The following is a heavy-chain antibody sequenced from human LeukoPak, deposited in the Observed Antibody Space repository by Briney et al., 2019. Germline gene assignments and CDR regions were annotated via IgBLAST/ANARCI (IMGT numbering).Heavy chain of an antibody. J-gene: IGHJ5*02. CDR2: IKSKTDGGTT. CDR3: TAIIWSKNTPPLGDP. V-gene: IGHV3-15*01. CDR1: GFTFSNAW. Sequence: RPGGSLRLSCAASGFTFSNAWMSWVRQAPGKGLEWVGRIKSKTDGGTTDYAAPVKGRFTISRDDSKNTLYLQMNSLKTEDTAVYYCTAIIWSKNTPPLGDPWGQGTLVTVSS. D-gene: IGHD2/OR15-2a*01.